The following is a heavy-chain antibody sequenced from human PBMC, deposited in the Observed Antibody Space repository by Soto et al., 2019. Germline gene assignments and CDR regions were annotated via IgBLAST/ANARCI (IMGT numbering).Heavy chain of an antibody. J-gene: IGHJ4*02. Sequence: SGGSLRLSCVASGISFTSRAMSWVRQAPGAGLGWVSVIPDSGRDRKYADSVRGQFTSSRDNFKITVYLQMNSLRAEDTAVYYCARRSRDSYTRVRILDFWGRGTLVTVSS. D-gene: IGHD3-3*01. V-gene: IGHV3-23*05. CDR3: ARRSRDSYTRVRILDF. CDR2: IPDSGRDR. CDR1: GISFTSRA.